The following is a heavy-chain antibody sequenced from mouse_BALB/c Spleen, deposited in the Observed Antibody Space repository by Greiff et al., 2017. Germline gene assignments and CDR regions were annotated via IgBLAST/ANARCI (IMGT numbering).Heavy chain of an antibody. D-gene: IGHD1-3*01. V-gene: IGHV5-6-4*01. J-gene: IGHJ3*01. CDR1: GFTFSSYT. CDR2: ISSGGSYT. Sequence: DVKLVESGGGLVKPGGSLKLSCAASGFTFSSYTMSWVRQTPEKRLEWVATISSGGSYTYYPDSVKGRFTISRDNAKNTLYLQMSSLKSEDTAMYYCTRNYAYWGQGTLVTVSA. CDR3: TRNYAY.